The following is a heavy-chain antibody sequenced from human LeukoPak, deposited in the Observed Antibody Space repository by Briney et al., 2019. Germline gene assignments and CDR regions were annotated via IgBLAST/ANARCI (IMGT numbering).Heavy chain of an antibody. CDR3: ARRSYSSPFDY. CDR2: ILYSGST. J-gene: IGHJ4*02. D-gene: IGHD6-19*01. Sequence: SETLSLTCTVSGGSISSSSYYWGWIRQPPGKGLEWIGDILYSGSTDYNSSLKSRVTISVDTSRNQFSLKLSSVSAADTAVYYCARRSYSSPFDYWGQGTLVTVSS. CDR1: GGSISSSSYY. V-gene: IGHV4-61*05.